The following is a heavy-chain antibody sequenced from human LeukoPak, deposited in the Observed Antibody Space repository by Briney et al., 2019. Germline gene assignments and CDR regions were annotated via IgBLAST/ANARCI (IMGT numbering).Heavy chain of an antibody. CDR3: ARAEYSSPPGFDP. D-gene: IGHD6-6*01. CDR2: IYYSAT. CDR1: GASISSGSYY. V-gene: IGHV4-39*07. Sequence: SETLSLTCTVSGASISSGSYYWDWIRQPPGKGLEWIGSIYYSATYYNPSLKSRVTISVDTSKNQFSLKLTSVTAADTAVYYCARAEYSSPPGFDPWGQGTLVTVSS. J-gene: IGHJ5*02.